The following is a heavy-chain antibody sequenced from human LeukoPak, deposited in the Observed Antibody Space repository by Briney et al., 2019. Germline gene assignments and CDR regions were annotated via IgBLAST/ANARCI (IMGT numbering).Heavy chain of an antibody. V-gene: IGHV1-2*02. CDR3: AGEYCSGGSCYYYFDY. J-gene: IGHJ4*02. Sequence: ASVKVSCKASGYTFTGYYMHWVRQAPGQGLEWMGWINPNSGGTNYAQKFQGRVTMTRDTSISTAYMELSRLRSDDTAVYYCAGEYCSGGSCYYYFDYWGQGTLVTVSS. CDR1: GYTFTGYY. D-gene: IGHD2-15*01. CDR2: INPNSGGT.